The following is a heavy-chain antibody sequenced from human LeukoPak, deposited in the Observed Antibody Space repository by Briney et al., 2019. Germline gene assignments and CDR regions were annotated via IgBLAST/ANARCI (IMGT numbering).Heavy chain of an antibody. D-gene: IGHD3-10*01. CDR2: ISAYNGNT. CDR3: ARDRVFGKITMVRGHLWD. J-gene: IGHJ4*02. V-gene: IGHV1-18*01. Sequence: ASVKVSCKASGYTFTSYGISWVRQAPGQGLEWMGWISAYNGNTNYAQKLQGRVTMTTDTSTSTAYMELRSLRSDDTAVYYCARDRVFGKITMVRGHLWDWGQGTLVTVSS. CDR1: GYTFTSYG.